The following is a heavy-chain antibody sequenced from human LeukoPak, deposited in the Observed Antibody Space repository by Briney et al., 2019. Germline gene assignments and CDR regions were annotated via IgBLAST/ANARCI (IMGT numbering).Heavy chain of an antibody. CDR2: ITSNGGGT. CDR3: ARDVHDYGDK. V-gene: IGHV3-64D*09. D-gene: IGHD3-10*02. J-gene: IGHJ4*02. Sequence: GGSLRLSCSASGFTFSRYNMHWVRQAPGKGLECVSAITSNGGGTYYADSVKGRFTISRDNSKNTLYLQMSSMRAEDTAVYYCARDVHDYGDKWGQGTLVTVSS. CDR1: GFTFSRYN.